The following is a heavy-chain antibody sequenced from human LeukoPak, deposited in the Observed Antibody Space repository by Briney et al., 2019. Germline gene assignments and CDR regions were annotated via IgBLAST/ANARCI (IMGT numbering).Heavy chain of an antibody. CDR3: ARDQTLYGMDV. V-gene: IGHV4-39*02. CDR1: GGSISSSGYY. CDR2: IDYSGTT. Sequence: SETLSLTCTVSGGSISSSGYYWGWIRQPPGQGLEWLGTIDYSGTTYHNPSLKSRVTISIDTSKNHFSLKLSSVTAADTAVYYCARDQTLYGMDVWGQGTTVTVSS. J-gene: IGHJ6*02.